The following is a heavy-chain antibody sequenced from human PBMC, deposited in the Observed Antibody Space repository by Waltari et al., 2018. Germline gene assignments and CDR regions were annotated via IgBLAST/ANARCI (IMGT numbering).Heavy chain of an antibody. Sequence: QITLKESGPTLVKPTQTLTLTCTFSGFSFTSTGVAVSWVRQPPGKALEWLALIHWDDEKWYSPSLKSRLIITKDTSRNQVVLTMTNMDPADTATHFCAGGWFYFDYWGPGTLVTVSS. V-gene: IGHV2-5*02. CDR3: AGGWFYFDY. J-gene: IGHJ4*02. CDR2: IHWDDEK. D-gene: IGHD6-19*01. CDR1: GFSFTSTGVA.